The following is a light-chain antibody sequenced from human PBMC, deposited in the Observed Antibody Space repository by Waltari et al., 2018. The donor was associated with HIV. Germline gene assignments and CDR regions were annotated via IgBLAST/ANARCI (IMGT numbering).Light chain of an antibody. Sequence: QSALTQPAAVSGSPGQSITIPCTGTSNDVGGYNYVSWYQQHPGKAPKLMIYDVTTRPSGVSDRFSGSKSGNTASLTISGLQAEDGADYYCSSYTKTLYVIFGGGTRLTVL. CDR2: DVT. CDR3: SSYTKTLYVI. J-gene: IGLJ2*01. V-gene: IGLV2-14*03. CDR1: SNDVGGYNY.